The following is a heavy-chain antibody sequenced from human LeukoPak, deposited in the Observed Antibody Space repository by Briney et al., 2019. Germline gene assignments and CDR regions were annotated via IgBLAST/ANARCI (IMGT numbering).Heavy chain of an antibody. CDR1: GGSISGSSYY. D-gene: IGHD3-22*01. Sequence: SETLSLTCTVSGGSISGSSYYWGWLRQPPGKGLEWIGNVYYSGTTYYSPSLKSRVTISVDTSKNQFSLKLSSVTAADTAVYYCARSNRDSSGYYYVDAFDIWGQGTMVTVSS. J-gene: IGHJ3*02. CDR3: ARSNRDSSGYYYVDAFDI. CDR2: VYYSGTT. V-gene: IGHV4-39*01.